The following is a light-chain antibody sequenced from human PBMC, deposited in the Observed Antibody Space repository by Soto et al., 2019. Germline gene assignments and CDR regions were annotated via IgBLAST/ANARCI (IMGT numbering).Light chain of an antibody. J-gene: IGLJ3*02. CDR3: ETWDSNTRV. Sequence: QLVLTQSSSASASLGSSVKLTCTLGSGHSSHIIAWHQQQPGKAPRFLMNLEGSGRYNKGSGVPERFSGASSGADRYLSISNLQSEDEADYYCETWDSNTRVFGGGTKVTVL. CDR1: SGHSSHI. CDR2: LEGSGRY. V-gene: IGLV4-60*03.